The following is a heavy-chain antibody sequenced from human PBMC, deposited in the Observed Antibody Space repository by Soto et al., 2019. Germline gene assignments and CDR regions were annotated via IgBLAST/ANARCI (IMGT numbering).Heavy chain of an antibody. Sequence: EVQLLESGGGLVQPGGSLRLSCAASGFTFSSYAMSWVRQAPGKGLEWVSAISGSGGSTYYADSVKGRFTISRDNSKNTLYLQMNSLRAEDTAVYYCARDRAPLRSSLNWGQGTLVTVSS. CDR1: GFTFSSYA. D-gene: IGHD6-6*01. J-gene: IGHJ4*02. V-gene: IGHV3-23*01. CDR2: ISGSGGST. CDR3: ARDRAPLRSSLN.